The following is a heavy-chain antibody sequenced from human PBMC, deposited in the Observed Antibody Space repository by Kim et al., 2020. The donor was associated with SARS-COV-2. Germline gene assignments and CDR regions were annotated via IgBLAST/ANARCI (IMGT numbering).Heavy chain of an antibody. CDR1: GYSLSDLS. Sequence: ASVKVSCKVSGYSLSDLSIHWVRQAPGKGLEWMGGFDVDDGETIYTQKFQDRVTMTEDTSTDTAYMEVRSLRFDDTAVYFCATALNYYTSGTSYFRYFDLWGRGTLVTVSS. D-gene: IGHD3-10*01. V-gene: IGHV1-24*01. CDR3: ATALNYYTSGTSYFRYFDL. J-gene: IGHJ2*01. CDR2: FDVDDGET.